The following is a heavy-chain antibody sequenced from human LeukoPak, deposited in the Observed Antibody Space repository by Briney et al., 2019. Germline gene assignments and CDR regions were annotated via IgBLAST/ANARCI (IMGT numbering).Heavy chain of an antibody. CDR1: GGSFSGYY. Sequence: SETLSLTCAVYGGSFSGYYWSWIRQPSGKGLEWIGEMNHSGSTNYNPSLKSRVTISVDTSKNQFSLKLRSVTAADTAVYYCAKIAVADGMDVWGQGTTVTVSS. D-gene: IGHD6-19*01. CDR2: MNHSGST. CDR3: AKIAVADGMDV. V-gene: IGHV4-34*01. J-gene: IGHJ6*02.